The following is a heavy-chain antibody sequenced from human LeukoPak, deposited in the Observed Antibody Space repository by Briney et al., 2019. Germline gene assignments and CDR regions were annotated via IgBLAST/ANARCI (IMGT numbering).Heavy chain of an antibody. Sequence: PGGSLRLSCAASGFTVSSSYMSWVRQAPGKGLEWVSALDPSGSSTYYADSVKGRFTISRDNSKNTLYLQMNSLRAEDTAVYYCAKDSPILTYWGQGTLVSVSS. D-gene: IGHD3-9*01. J-gene: IGHJ4*02. CDR3: AKDSPILTY. CDR2: LDPSGSST. V-gene: IGHV3-23*01. CDR1: GFTVSSSY.